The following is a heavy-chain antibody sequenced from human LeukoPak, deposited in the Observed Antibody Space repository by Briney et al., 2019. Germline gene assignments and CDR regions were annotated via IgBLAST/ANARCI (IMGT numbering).Heavy chain of an antibody. J-gene: IGHJ6*03. Sequence: KTSESLSLTCTVSGGSISSYYWSWIRQPPGKGLEWIGYIYYSGSTNYNPSLKSRVTISVDTSKNQFSLQLSSVTAADTAVYYCARAHRSYDSSGYLYYYYYYMDVWGKGTTVTISS. CDR2: IYYSGST. CDR3: ARAHRSYDSSGYLYYYYYYMDV. CDR1: GGSISSYY. V-gene: IGHV4-59*01. D-gene: IGHD3-22*01.